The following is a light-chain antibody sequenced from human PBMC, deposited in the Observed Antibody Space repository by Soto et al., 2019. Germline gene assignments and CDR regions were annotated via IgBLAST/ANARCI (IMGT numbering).Light chain of an antibody. CDR3: AAWDDTVRSYV. CDR1: ISNIGNNY. V-gene: IGLV1-47*01. J-gene: IGLJ1*01. CDR2: RND. Sequence: QSALNQPSSVSGTPGQGVTISCSGSISNIGNNYVYWFQQLPGTAPKVLSNRNDQRPSGVPDRFSGSKSGTSASLAISGLRSEDEADYYCAAWDDTVRSYVFGTGTKLTVL.